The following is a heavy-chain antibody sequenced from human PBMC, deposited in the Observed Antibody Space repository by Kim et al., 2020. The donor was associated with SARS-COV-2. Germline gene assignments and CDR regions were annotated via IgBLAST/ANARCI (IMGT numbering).Heavy chain of an antibody. CDR2: ISSSSSYI. CDR1: GFTFSSYG. V-gene: IGHV3-21*01. D-gene: IGHD5-12*01. Sequence: GGSLRLSCAASGFTFSSYGMNWVRQAPGKGLEWVSAISSSSSYIYYADSVKGRFTISRDNAKNSLYLQMNSLRAEDTAVYYCARDSKWVASHFDYWGQGTLVTVSS. CDR3: ARDSKWVASHFDY. J-gene: IGHJ4*02.